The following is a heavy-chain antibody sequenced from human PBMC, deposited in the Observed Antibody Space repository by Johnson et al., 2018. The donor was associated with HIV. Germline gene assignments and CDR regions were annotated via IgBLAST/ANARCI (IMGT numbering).Heavy chain of an antibody. CDR2: IKQDGSEK. CDR3: ATTGVIIKGVAFDI. J-gene: IGHJ3*02. Sequence: VQLVESGGVVVQPVGSLRLSCAASGFTFNDYYMSWIRQAPGKGLEWVANIKQDGSEKYYVDSVKGRFTISRDNAKNSLYLQMNSLRAEDTAVYYCATTGVIIKGVAFDIWGQGTMVTVSS. D-gene: IGHD3-3*01. CDR1: GFTFNDYY. V-gene: IGHV3-7*01.